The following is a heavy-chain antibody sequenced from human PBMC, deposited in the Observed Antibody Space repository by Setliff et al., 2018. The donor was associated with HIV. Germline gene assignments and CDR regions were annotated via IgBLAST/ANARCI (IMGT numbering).Heavy chain of an antibody. CDR2: IYTSGST. D-gene: IGHD5-12*01. V-gene: IGHV4-61*02. Sequence: LSLTCTVSGASINSGTYYWSWIRQPAGKVLQWIGRIYTSGSTYYSPSLKSRVTISLDTSKNQFPLRLSSVTAADTAVYYCARHAARRRDGYRGPNAPDYWGQGTLVTVSS. J-gene: IGHJ4*02. CDR1: GASINSGTYY. CDR3: ARHAARRRDGYRGPNAPDY.